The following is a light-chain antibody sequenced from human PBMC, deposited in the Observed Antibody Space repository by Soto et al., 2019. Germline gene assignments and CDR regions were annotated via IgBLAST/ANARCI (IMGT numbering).Light chain of an antibody. Sequence: DIQMTQSPSSLSASVGDRVTITCQASQDISSSLGWYQQKPGKAPKLLIYAASILQSGVPSRFSGSGFGTDFTLTISSLQAEDFASYFCQQLRSYPSTFGGGTKVDIK. CDR1: QDISSS. CDR2: AAS. CDR3: QQLRSYPST. V-gene: IGKV1-9*01. J-gene: IGKJ4*01.